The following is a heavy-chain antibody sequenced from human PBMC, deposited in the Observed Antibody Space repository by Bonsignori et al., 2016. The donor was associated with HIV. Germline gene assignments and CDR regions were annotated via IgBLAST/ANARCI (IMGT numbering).Heavy chain of an antibody. CDR2: INQDASEK. Sequence: WIRQPPGKGLEWVANINQDASEKYYVDSAKGRFTISRDNAKNSVYLQMNSLRAEDTAVYYCARDSDVRYPANDYFQVWGRGTLVTVSS. CDR3: ARDSDVRYPANDYFQV. V-gene: IGHV3-7*01. J-gene: IGHJ1*01. D-gene: IGHD1-14*01.